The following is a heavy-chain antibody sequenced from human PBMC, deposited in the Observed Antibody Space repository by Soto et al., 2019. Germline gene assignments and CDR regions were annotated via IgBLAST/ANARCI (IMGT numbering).Heavy chain of an antibody. CDR1: GGTFSSYA. Sequence: QVQLVQSGAEVKKPGSSVKVSCKASGGTFSSYAISWVRHAPGQGLEWMGGIIPIFGTANYAQKFQGRVTSTADESTSTACMELSRLSSEDTAVYYCARHSSATPEDIVVVVAAHHAVYYYYGMDVWGQGTTVTVSS. J-gene: IGHJ6*02. CDR3: ARHSSATPEDIVVVVAAHHAVYYYYGMDV. V-gene: IGHV1-69*01. D-gene: IGHD2-15*01. CDR2: IIPIFGTA.